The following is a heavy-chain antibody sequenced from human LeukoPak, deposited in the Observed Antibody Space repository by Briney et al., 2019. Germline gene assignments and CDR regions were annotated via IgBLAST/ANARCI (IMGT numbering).Heavy chain of an antibody. Sequence: ASVKVSCEASGYTFTSYAMHWVRQAPGQRLEWMGWINAGNGNTKYSQKFQGRVTITRDTSASTAYMELSSLRSEDTAVYYCAREVCSGGSCYSFDYWGQGTLVTVSS. V-gene: IGHV1-3*01. CDR3: AREVCSGGSCYSFDY. CDR1: GYTFTSYA. J-gene: IGHJ4*02. D-gene: IGHD2-15*01. CDR2: INAGNGNT.